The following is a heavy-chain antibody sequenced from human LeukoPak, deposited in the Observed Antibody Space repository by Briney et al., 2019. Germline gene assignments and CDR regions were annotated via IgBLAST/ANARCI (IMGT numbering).Heavy chain of an antibody. D-gene: IGHD2-8*02. V-gene: IGHV3-20*04. J-gene: IGHJ4*02. CDR2: INWNGGST. CDR1: GFTFDDYG. CDR3: ARVQGEVLVEYFDY. Sequence: GGSLRLSCAASGFTFDDYGMSWVRQAPGKGLEWVSGINWNGGSTGYADSVKGRFTISRDNAKNSLHLQMNSLRAEDTALYYCARVQGEVLVEYFDYWGQGTLVTVSS.